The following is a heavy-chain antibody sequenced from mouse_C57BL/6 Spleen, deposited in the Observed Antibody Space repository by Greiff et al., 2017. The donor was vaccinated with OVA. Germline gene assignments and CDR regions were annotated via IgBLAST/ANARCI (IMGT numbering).Heavy chain of an antibody. CDR1: GYAFTNYL. CDR3: ARGDYGKGEDY. Sequence: LQESGAELVRPGTSVKVSCKASGYAFTNYLIEWVKQRPGQGLEWIGVINPGSGGTNYNEKFKGKATLTADKSSSTAYMQLSSLTSEDSAVYFCARGDYGKGEDYWGQGTTLTVSS. CDR2: INPGSGGT. J-gene: IGHJ2*01. V-gene: IGHV1-54*01. D-gene: IGHD2-1*01.